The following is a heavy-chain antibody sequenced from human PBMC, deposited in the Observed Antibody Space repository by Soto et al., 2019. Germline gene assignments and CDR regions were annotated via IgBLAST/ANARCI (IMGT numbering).Heavy chain of an antibody. CDR3: ARGRILAVGADYFDY. CDR2: ISYDGSNK. Sequence: QVQLVESGGGVVQPGRSLRLSCAASGFTFSSYSMHWVRQAPGKGLEWVAVISYDGSNKYYADSVKGRFTISRDYSKNTLYLLMNTLRAEDTAVFYCARGRILAVGADYFDYWGQGTLVTVSS. D-gene: IGHD3-10*01. CDR1: GFTFSSYS. J-gene: IGHJ4*02. V-gene: IGHV3-30-3*01.